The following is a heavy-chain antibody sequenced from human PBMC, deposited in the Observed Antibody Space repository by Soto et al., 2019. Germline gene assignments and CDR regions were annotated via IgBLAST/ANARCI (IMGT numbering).Heavy chain of an antibody. Sequence: SETLSLTCAVYGGSFSGYYWSWIRQPPGKGLEWIGEINHSGSTNYNPSLKSRVTISVDTSKNQFSLKLSSVTAADTAVYYCARGHVGSLRGFDPWGQGTLVTVSS. CDR3: ARGHVGSLRGFDP. J-gene: IGHJ5*02. V-gene: IGHV4-34*01. D-gene: IGHD3-10*01. CDR1: GGSFSGYY. CDR2: INHSGST.